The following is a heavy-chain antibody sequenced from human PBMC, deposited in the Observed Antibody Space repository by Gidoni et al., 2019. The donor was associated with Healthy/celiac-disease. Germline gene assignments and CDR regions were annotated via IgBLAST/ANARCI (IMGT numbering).Heavy chain of an antibody. J-gene: IGHJ4*02. CDR2: ISYDGSNK. CDR3: ARTGPLGELSFGY. V-gene: IGHV3-30-3*01. D-gene: IGHD3-16*02. CDR1: GFPFSSYA. Sequence: QVQLVESGGGVFQPGRSLRLSFAPSGFPFSSYARHWVRQAPGKGLEWVAVISYDGSNKYYADSVKGRFTISRDNSKNTLYLQMNSLRAEDTAVYYCARTGPLGELSFGYWGQGTLVTVSS.